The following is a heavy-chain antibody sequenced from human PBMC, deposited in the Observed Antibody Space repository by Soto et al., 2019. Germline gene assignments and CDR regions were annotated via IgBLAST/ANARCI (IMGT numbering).Heavy chain of an antibody. CDR3: TTLSITIFGVVLMDV. V-gene: IGHV3-15*07. Sequence: GGSLRLSCAASGFTFSNAWMNWVRQAPGKGLEWVGRIKSKTDGGTTDYAAPVKGRFTISRDDSKNTLYLQMNSLKTENTAVYYCTTLSITIFGVVLMDVWGQGTTVTVSS. CDR2: IKSKTDGGTT. CDR1: GFTFSNAW. J-gene: IGHJ6*02. D-gene: IGHD3-3*01.